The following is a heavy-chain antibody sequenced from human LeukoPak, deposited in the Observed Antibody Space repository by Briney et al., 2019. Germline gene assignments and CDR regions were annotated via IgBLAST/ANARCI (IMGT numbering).Heavy chain of an antibody. D-gene: IGHD3-10*01. Sequence: SETLSLTCTVSGGSISSGGYYWSWIRQHPGKGLEWIGYIYYSGSTYYNPSLKSRVTISVDTSKNQFSLKLSSVTAADTAVYYCARGRRYYGSGSTFYFDYWGQGTLVIVSS. J-gene: IGHJ4*02. CDR1: GGSISSGGYY. V-gene: IGHV4-31*03. CDR3: ARGRRYYGSGSTFYFDY. CDR2: IYYSGST.